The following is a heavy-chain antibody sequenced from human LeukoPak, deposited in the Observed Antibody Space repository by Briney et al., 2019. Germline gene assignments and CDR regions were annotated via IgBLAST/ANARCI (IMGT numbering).Heavy chain of an antibody. CDR1: GFTFSSYA. Sequence: GGSLRLSCAASGFTFSSYAMSWVRQAPGKGLEWVSAISGSGGSTYNADSVKGRFTISRDNSKNTLYLQMNSLRAEDTAVYYCAKRYFSSGWYFDYWGQGTLVTVSS. J-gene: IGHJ4*02. V-gene: IGHV3-23*01. D-gene: IGHD6-19*01. CDR2: ISGSGGST. CDR3: AKRYFSSGWYFDY.